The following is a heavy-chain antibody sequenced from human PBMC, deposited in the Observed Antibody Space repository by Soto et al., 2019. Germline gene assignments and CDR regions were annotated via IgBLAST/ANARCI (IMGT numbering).Heavy chain of an antibody. CDR3: AKESILAAAVPDAFDI. D-gene: IGHD6-13*01. Sequence: PGGSLRLSCAASGFTCSSYAMIWVRQAPGKGLEWVSAISGSGGSTYYADSVKGRFTISRDNSKNTLYLQMNSLRAEDTAVYYWAKESILAAAVPDAFDIGGQGKMFTVS. V-gene: IGHV3-23*01. J-gene: IGHJ3*02. CDR1: GFTCSSYA. CDR2: ISGSGGST.